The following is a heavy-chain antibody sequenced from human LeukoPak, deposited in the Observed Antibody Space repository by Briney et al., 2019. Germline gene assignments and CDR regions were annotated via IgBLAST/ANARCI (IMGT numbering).Heavy chain of an antibody. CDR3: AKDYTAMVTANYYYYYMDV. V-gene: IGHV3-30*18. CDR2: ISYDGNNK. CDR1: GFTFSSYA. D-gene: IGHD5-18*01. J-gene: IGHJ6*03. Sequence: GGSLRLSCAASGFTFSSYAMHWVRQAPGKGLEWVAAISYDGNNKYYVDSVKGRFTISRDNSKNTLYLQMNSLRAEDTAVYYCAKDYTAMVTANYYYYYMDVWGKGTTATVSS.